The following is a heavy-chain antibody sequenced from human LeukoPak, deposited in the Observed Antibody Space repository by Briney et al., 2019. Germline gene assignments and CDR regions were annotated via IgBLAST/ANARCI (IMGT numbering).Heavy chain of an antibody. D-gene: IGHD3-10*01. CDR3: ARHKRDYYGSGSYFNWFDP. Sequence: SETLSLTCTVSGGSISSYYWSWIRQPPGKGLEWIGEINHSGSTNYNPSLKSRVTISVDTSKNQFSLKLSSVTAADTAVYYCARHKRDYYGSGSYFNWFDPWGQGTLVTVSS. J-gene: IGHJ5*02. CDR2: INHSGST. CDR1: GGSISSYY. V-gene: IGHV4-34*01.